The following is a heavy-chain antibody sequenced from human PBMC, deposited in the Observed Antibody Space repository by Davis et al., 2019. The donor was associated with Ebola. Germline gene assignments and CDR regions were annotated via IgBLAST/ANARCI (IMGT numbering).Heavy chain of an antibody. J-gene: IGHJ1*01. CDR2: LNPNSGNK. CDR1: GYSFIGYD. Sequence: AASVKVSCKASGYSFIGYDINWVRQAPGQGLEWMGWLNPNSGNKGSRQKFQGRVTLTANTSIGTAYMELSSLRSDDTAVYFCARGTYYYDSSGYSEYFQHWGQGTLVTVSS. CDR3: ARGTYYYDSSGYSEYFQH. V-gene: IGHV1-8*01. D-gene: IGHD3-22*01.